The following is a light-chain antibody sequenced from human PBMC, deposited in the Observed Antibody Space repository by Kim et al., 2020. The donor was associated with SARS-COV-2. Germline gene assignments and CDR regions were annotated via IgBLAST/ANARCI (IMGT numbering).Light chain of an antibody. J-gene: IGLJ3*02. CDR2: DNN. Sequence: GQKVTISCSGSSSNIGNNYVSWYQQLPGTAPKLLIYDNNRRPSGISDRFSGSKSGTSATLGITGLQTGDEADYHCGTWDNTLSAWLFGGGTQLTVL. V-gene: IGLV1-51*01. CDR1: SSNIGNNY. CDR3: GTWDNTLSAWL.